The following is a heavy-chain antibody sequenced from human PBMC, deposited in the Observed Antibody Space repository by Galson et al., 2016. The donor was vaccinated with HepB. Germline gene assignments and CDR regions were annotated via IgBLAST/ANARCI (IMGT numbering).Heavy chain of an antibody. CDR3: AREIACGSYHVLDV. V-gene: IGHV3-11*06. J-gene: IGHJ4*02. CDR1: GFAFSDFY. D-gene: IGHD1-26*01. Sequence: SLRLSCAASGFAFSDFYMTWIRQAPGKGLQWLSYISSTSKYTHYADSVEGRFTISRDNTNNSVHLQINILTTEDTATYFCAREIACGSYHVLDVWGQGTLVTVSS. CDR2: ISSTSKYT.